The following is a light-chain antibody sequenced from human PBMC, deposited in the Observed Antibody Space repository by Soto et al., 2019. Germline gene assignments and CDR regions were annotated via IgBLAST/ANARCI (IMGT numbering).Light chain of an antibody. Sequence: QSVLTQPASVSGSPGQSITISCTGTSSDVGGYNYVSWYQQHPGKAPKLMIYEVSNRPSGVSNRFSGSKPGNTASLTISGLQAEDEADYYCSSYTSSSTVVFGGGTKLTV. CDR1: SSDVGGYNY. V-gene: IGLV2-14*01. CDR3: SSYTSSSTVV. J-gene: IGLJ2*01. CDR2: EVS.